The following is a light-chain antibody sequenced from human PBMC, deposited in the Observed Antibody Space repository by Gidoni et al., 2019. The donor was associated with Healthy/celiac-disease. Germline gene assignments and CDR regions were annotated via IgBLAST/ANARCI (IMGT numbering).Light chain of an antibody. CDR3: QQYYSTPRLT. CDR2: WAS. V-gene: IGKV4-1*01. J-gene: IGKJ4*01. CDR1: QRVLYSSNNKNY. Sequence: ERATINCKSSQRVLYSSNNKNYLAWYQQKPGQPPKLLIYWASTRESGVPDRFSGSGSGTDFTLTISSLQAEDVAVYYCQQYYSTPRLTFGGGTKVEIK.